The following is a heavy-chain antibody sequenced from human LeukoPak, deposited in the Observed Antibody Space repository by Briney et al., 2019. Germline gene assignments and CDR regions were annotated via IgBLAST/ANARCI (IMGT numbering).Heavy chain of an antibody. CDR2: IIPVFGTT. J-gene: IGHJ1*01. D-gene: IGHD3-22*01. CDR3: ARIAEDYYDSSGYGYFQH. Sequence: GASVKVSCKASGGTFSSYAVSWVRLTPGQGLEWLGGIIPVFGTTTYAQKFQAKVTMTADKSTNTAYLEISSLTSDDTAVYYCARIAEDYYDSSGYGYFQHWGQGTLVTVSS. CDR1: GGTFSSYA. V-gene: IGHV1-69*06.